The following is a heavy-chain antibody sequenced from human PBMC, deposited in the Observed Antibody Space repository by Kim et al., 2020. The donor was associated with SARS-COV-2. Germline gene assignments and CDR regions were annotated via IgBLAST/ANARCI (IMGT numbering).Heavy chain of an antibody. Sequence: GGSLRLSCAASGFTFSNAWMSCVRQAPGKGLEWVGRIKSKTDGGTTDYAAPVKGRFTISRDDSKNTLYLQMNSRKTEDTAVYYCTTGGYGSGSYYFDYWGQGTLVTVSX. CDR3: TTGGYGSGSYYFDY. J-gene: IGHJ4*02. D-gene: IGHD3-10*01. CDR1: GFTFSNAW. V-gene: IGHV3-15*01. CDR2: IKSKTDGGTT.